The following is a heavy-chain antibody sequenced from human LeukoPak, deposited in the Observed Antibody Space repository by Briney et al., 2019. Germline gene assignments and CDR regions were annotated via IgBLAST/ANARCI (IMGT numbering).Heavy chain of an antibody. CDR1: GYILSRQS. Sequence: GGSLRLSCAASGYILSRQSVRWVSQAPGKGLEWVSAISGSGGSTYYADSVKGRFTISRDNSKNTLYLQMNSLRAEDTAVYDCASPDYLSACVDPWGQGTLVTVSS. D-gene: IGHD2/OR15-2a*01. CDR3: ASPDYLSACVDP. V-gene: IGHV3-23*01. CDR2: ISGSGGST. J-gene: IGHJ5*02.